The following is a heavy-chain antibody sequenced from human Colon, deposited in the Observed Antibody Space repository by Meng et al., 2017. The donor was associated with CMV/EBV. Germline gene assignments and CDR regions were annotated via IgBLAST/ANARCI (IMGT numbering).Heavy chain of an antibody. CDR1: GFTFSSYG. J-gene: IGHJ4*02. CDR2: IWYDGSNK. V-gene: IGHV3-33*06. CDR3: AKVLAEKMSTKSSGLDY. D-gene: IGHD5-24*01. Sequence: GGSLRLSCAASGFTFSSYGMHWVRQAPGKGLEWVAVIWYDGSNKYYADSVKGRFTISRDNSKNTLSLQMNSLRAEDTAVYYCAKVLAEKMSTKSSGLDYWGQGTLVTASS.